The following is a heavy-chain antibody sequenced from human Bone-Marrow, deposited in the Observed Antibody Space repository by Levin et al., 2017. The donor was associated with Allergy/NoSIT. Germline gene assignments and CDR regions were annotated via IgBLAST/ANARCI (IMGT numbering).Heavy chain of an antibody. V-gene: IGHV3-15*01. CDR3: TTDGYSSGWSAFDY. CDR2: IKSKTDGGTT. D-gene: IGHD6-19*01. J-gene: IGHJ4*02. CDR1: GFTFSNAW. Sequence: AGGSLRLSCAASGFTFSNAWMSWVRQAPGKGLEWVGRIKSKTDGGTTDYAAPVKGRFTISRDDSKNTLYLQMNSLKTEDTAVYYCTTDGYSSGWSAFDYWGQGTLVTVSS.